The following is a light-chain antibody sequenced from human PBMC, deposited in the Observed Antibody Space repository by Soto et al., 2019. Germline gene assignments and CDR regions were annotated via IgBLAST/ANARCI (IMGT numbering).Light chain of an antibody. CDR3: QQYDNLPTT. CDR1: QDISNY. V-gene: IGKV1-33*01. CDR2: DAS. Sequence: DIQMTQSPSSLSASVGDRVTITCQASQDISNYLNWYQQKPGQAPKLLIYDASNLETGVPSRFSGSGSGTDFTFTISSLQPEYIGSYYCQQYDNLPTTCGGGTKVDIK. J-gene: IGKJ4*01.